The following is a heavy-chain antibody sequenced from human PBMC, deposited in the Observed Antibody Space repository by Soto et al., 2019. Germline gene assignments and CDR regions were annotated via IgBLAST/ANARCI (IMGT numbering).Heavy chain of an antibody. V-gene: IGHV1-18*01. D-gene: IGHD1-26*01. CDR3: ARDAAVGLFDY. CDR2: INPYNGNT. CDR1: GYTFTSYG. J-gene: IGHJ4*02. Sequence: QVQLAQSGAEVKKPGASVKVSCKASGYTFTSYGIIWVLQAPGQGVEWMGWINPYNGNTKYAQKLQGRVTMTTDTSTSTAYMELRSLRSDDTAVYYCARDAAVGLFDYWGQGTLVTVSS.